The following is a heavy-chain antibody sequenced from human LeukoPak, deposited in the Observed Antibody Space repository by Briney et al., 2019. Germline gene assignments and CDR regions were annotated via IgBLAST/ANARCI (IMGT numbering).Heavy chain of an antibody. CDR1: GESFSDYS. Sequence: SETLSLTCAVYGESFSDYSWSWTRQSPGKGLEWIGEINHSGDTNYNPSLKSRVTISVDTPKNQFSLKLNSVTAADTAVYYCARGLPNSSLSGLNDYWGQGTLVTVSS. D-gene: IGHD2/OR15-2a*01. CDR2: INHSGDT. CDR3: ARGLPNSSLSGLNDY. J-gene: IGHJ4*02. V-gene: IGHV4-34*01.